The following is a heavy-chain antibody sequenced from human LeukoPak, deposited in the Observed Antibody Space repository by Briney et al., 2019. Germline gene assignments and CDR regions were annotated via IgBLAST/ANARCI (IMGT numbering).Heavy chain of an antibody. CDR1: GFTFSSYS. J-gene: IGHJ4*02. V-gene: IGHV3-21*01. CDR2: ISSSSSYI. CDR3: ARGPGLRYFDWLFDY. D-gene: IGHD3-9*01. Sequence: GGSLRLSCAASGFTFSSYSMNWVRQAPGKGLEWVSSISSSSSYIYYADSVKGRFTISRDNAKNSLYLQMNSLRAEDTAVYYCARGPGLRYFDWLFDYWGQGTLVTVSS.